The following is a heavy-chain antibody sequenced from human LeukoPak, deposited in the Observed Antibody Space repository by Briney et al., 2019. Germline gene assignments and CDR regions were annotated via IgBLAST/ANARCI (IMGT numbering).Heavy chain of an antibody. D-gene: IGHD7-27*01. CDR2: VYYSGST. J-gene: IGHJ4*02. CDR3: ASNTGTVFDY. Sequence: SETLSLTCTVSGDFITAYYWSWIRQPPGKGLEWIGYVYYSGSTEYNPSLRSRVTISLDMSKHQFSLNLTSVTAADTAVYYCASNTGTVFDYWGQGALVTVSS. CDR1: GDFITAYY. V-gene: IGHV4-59*01.